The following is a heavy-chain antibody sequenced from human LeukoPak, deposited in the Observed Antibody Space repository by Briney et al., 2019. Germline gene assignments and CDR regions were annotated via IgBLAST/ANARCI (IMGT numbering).Heavy chain of an antibody. V-gene: IGHV3-23*01. Sequence: GGSLRLSCAASGFIFSSYAMSWVRQAPGKGLEWVSAISGSGGSTYYADSVKGRFTISRDNSKNTLYLQMNSLRAEDTAVYYCARERGSSGYYPTYYFDYWGQGTLVTVSS. CDR2: ISGSGGST. D-gene: IGHD3-22*01. CDR1: GFIFSSYA. J-gene: IGHJ4*02. CDR3: ARERGSSGYYPTYYFDY.